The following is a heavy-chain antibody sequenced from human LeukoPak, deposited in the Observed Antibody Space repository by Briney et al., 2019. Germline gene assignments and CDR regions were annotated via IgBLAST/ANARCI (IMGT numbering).Heavy chain of an antibody. V-gene: IGHV3-23*01. CDR2: VSGTGGST. CDR1: GFTFSDYY. D-gene: IGHD6-19*01. CDR3: AKVSSGWYWNYFDY. Sequence: PGGSLRLSCAASGFTFSDYYMSWIRQAPGKGLEWVSSVSGTGGSTYYADSVKGRFTISRDNSKNTLYLQMNSLRAEDTALYYCAKVSSGWYWNYFDYWGQGTLVTVSS. J-gene: IGHJ4*02.